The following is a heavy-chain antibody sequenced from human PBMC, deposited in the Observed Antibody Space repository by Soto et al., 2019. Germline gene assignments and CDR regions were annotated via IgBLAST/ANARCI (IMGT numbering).Heavy chain of an antibody. J-gene: IGHJ4*02. V-gene: IGHV4-30-4*01. D-gene: IGHD4-17*01. CDR2: IYFSGSI. Sequence: PSETLSLTCTVSGGSISSGDYYWSWIRQPPGKGLEWIGYIYFSGSIYYNPSLKSRVTISVDTSKYQFSLKLSSVTAADTAVYYCARDSNYDYGDYGVYWGQGTLVTVSS. CDR1: GGSISSGDYY. CDR3: ARDSNYDYGDYGVY.